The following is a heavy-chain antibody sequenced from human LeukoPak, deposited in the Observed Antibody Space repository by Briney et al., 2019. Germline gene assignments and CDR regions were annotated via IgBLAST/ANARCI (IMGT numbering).Heavy chain of an antibody. V-gene: IGHV3-23*01. D-gene: IGHD5-18*01. CDR2: ISGSGGST. Sequence: PGGSLRLSCAASGFTFSSYAMSWVRQAPGKGLEWVSAISGSGGSTYCADSVKGRFTISRDNSKNTLYLQMNSLRAEDTAVYYCAKDLRRGIQLWLDYWGQGTLVTVSS. CDR1: GFTFSSYA. CDR3: AKDLRRGIQLWLDY. J-gene: IGHJ4*02.